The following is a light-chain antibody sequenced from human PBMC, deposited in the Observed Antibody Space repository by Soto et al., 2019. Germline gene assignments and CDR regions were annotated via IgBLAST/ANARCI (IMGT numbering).Light chain of an antibody. J-gene: IGLJ2*01. CDR2: DNN. Sequence: QSVLTQPPSLSATPGQKVTISCSGSSSNIGNNYVSWYQQLPGTAPKLLIYDNNKRPSGIPDRFSGSKSGTSATLGITGLQTGDEADYYCGTWDSSLRVVFGGGTKVTVL. V-gene: IGLV1-51*01. CDR1: SSNIGNNY. CDR3: GTWDSSLRVV.